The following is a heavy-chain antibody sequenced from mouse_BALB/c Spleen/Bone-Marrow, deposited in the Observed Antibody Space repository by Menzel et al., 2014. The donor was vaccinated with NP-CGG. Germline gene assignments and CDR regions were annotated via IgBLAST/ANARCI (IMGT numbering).Heavy chain of an antibody. V-gene: IGHV5-6-3*01. CDR1: GFTFSSYG. Sequence: VQLKESGGGLVQPGGSLKLSCAASGFTFSSYGMSWVRQTPDKRLELVATINSNGGGTYYPDSVKGRFTISRDNAKNTLYLQRCSLKAEDSAMYYWPREGGWFLRFAYGGQGPLGTVS. D-gene: IGHD1-1*02. CDR3: PREGGWFLRFAY. J-gene: IGHJ3*01. CDR2: INSNGGGT.